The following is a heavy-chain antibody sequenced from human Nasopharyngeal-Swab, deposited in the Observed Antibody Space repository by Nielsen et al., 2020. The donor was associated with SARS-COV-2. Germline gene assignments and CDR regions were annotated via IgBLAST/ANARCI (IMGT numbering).Heavy chain of an antibody. CDR3: ARSRGRDGYNYAFDI. Sequence: QAPGKGLEWVSVIYSGGSTYYADSVKGRFTISRDNSKNTLYLQMNSLRAEDTAVYYCARSRGRDGYNYAFDIWGQGTMVTVSS. V-gene: IGHV3-53*01. J-gene: IGHJ3*02. D-gene: IGHD5-24*01. CDR2: IYSGGST.